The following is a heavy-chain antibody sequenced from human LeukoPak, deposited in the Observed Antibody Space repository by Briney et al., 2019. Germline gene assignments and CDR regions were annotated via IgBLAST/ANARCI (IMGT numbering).Heavy chain of an antibody. Sequence: GGSLRLFCAASGFTFGSSWMSWIRQARGKGLEEVAHVNEDGSAKYYVESVKGRFTISRDNAKSSLYLKMNSMSAEDTALYYCVMWLPGVNFWGQGTLVTVSP. CDR1: GFTFGSSW. D-gene: IGHD3-10*01. J-gene: IGHJ4*02. CDR2: VNEDGSAK. CDR3: VMWLPGVNF. V-gene: IGHV3-7*01.